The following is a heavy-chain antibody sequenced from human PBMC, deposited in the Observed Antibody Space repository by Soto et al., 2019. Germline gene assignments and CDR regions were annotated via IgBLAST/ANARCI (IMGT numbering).Heavy chain of an antibody. V-gene: IGHV5-10-1*03. D-gene: IGHD4-17*01. CDR1: GYSFTSYW. CDR2: IDPSDSYT. J-gene: IGHJ2*01. Sequence: EVQLVQSGAEVKKPGESLRISCKGSGYSFTSYWISWERQMPGKGLEWMGRIDPSDSYTNYSPSFQGHVTISADKSISTAYLQWSSLKASDTAMYYCARHYYGGNDYWYFDLWGRGTMVTVSS. CDR3: ARHYYGGNDYWYFDL.